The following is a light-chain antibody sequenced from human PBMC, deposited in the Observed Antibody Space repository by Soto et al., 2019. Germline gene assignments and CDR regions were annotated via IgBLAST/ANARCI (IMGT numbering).Light chain of an antibody. J-gene: IGKJ1*01. CDR1: QDIKNY. V-gene: IGKV1-33*01. CDR3: QQYSTSRGT. CDR2: DAS. Sequence: DIQMTQSPSSPSASVGDRAPITCQASQDIKNYLNWYQQKPGKAPKLLIYDASSLESGVPSRFSGSGSVTDFTLTISRLEPEDFAVYYCQQYSTSRGTFGQGTKVDIK.